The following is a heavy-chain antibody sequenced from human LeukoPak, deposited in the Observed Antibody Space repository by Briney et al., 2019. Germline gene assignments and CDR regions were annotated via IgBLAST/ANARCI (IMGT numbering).Heavy chain of an antibody. CDR2: ISYDGSSK. V-gene: IGHV3-30-3*01. Sequence: QAGGSLRLSCAASGFTFSSYAMHWVRQAPGKGLEWVAVISYDGSSKYYADSVKGRFTISRDNSKNTLYLQMNSLRAEDTAVYYCARDLTSIFDYWGQGTLVTVSS. J-gene: IGHJ4*02. CDR1: GFTFSSYA. D-gene: IGHD4/OR15-4a*01. CDR3: ARDLTSIFDY.